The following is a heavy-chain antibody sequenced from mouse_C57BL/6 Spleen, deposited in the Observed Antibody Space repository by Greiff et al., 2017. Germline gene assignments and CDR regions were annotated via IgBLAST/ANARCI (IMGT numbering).Heavy chain of an antibody. J-gene: IGHJ2*01. Sequence: EVKVVESGPELVKPGASVKISCKASGYTFTDYYMNWVKQSHGKSLEWIGDINPNNGGTSYNQKFKGKATLTVDKSSSTAYMELRSLTSEDSAVYYCARGGAVPADYWGQGTTLTVSS. CDR2: INPNNGGT. CDR1: GYTFTDYY. V-gene: IGHV1-26*01. D-gene: IGHD1-1*01. CDR3: ARGGAVPADY.